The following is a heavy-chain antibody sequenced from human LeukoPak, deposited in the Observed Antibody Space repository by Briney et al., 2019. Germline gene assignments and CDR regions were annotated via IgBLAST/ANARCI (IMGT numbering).Heavy chain of an antibody. Sequence: PGGSLRLSCAASGFTFSSYAMSWVRQAPGKGLEWVSAISSSAVSTYYADSVKGRFTISRDNSKNTLYLQMNNLRAEDTAVYYCAKAERYGGDSEDYWGPGTLVTVSS. D-gene: IGHD4-23*01. V-gene: IGHV3-23*01. CDR3: AKAERYGGDSEDY. CDR2: ISSSAVST. CDR1: GFTFSSYA. J-gene: IGHJ4*02.